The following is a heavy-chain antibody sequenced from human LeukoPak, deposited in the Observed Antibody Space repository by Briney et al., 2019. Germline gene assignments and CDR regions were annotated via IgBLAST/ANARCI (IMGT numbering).Heavy chain of an antibody. Sequence: KPSETLSLTCTVSGGSISSSSYYWGWIRQPPGKGLEWIGSIYYSGSTYYNPSLKSRVTISVDTSKNQFSLKLSSVTAADTAVYYCARGPYYYYGMDVWGQGTTVTVSS. CDR3: ARGPYYYYGMDV. CDR2: IYYSGST. J-gene: IGHJ6*02. CDR1: GGSISSSSYY. V-gene: IGHV4-39*07.